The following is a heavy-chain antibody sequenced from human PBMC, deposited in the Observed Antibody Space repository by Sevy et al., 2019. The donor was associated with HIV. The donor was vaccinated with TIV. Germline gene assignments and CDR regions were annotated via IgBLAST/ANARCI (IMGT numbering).Heavy chain of an antibody. CDR3: AKGGMLSVPYFDY. V-gene: IGHV3-23*01. CDR2: ISGSGGST. J-gene: IGHJ4*02. CDR1: GFTFSSYA. D-gene: IGHD2-8*01. Sequence: GGSLRLSCAASGFTFSSYAMSWVRQAPGKGLEWVSAISGSGGSTYYAASVKGRFTISRDNSKNTLYLQMNSLRAEDRAVYYCAKGGMLSVPYFDYWGQGTLVTVSS.